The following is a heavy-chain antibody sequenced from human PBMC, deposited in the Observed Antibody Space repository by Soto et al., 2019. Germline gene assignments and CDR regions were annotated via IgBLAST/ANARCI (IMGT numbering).Heavy chain of an antibody. CDR2: IKTDGSST. J-gene: IGHJ4*02. V-gene: IGHV3-74*01. CDR1: GFSFSSYW. CDR3: AKREGNTYGLFH. D-gene: IGHD5-18*01. Sequence: EVQLVESRGGLVQPGGSLRLSCAASGFSFSSYWIHWVRQAPGKGLVWVSRIKTDGSSTDYADSVKGRFTISRDNAKNTLYLQMNSLSAEDTAGYYCAKREGNTYGLFHWGQGTLVTVSS.